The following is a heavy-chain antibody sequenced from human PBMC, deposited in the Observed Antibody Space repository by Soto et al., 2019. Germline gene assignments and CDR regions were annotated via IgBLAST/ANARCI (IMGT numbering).Heavy chain of an antibody. V-gene: IGHV1-18*01. J-gene: IGHJ4*02. CDR2: ISAHNGNT. D-gene: IGHD1-1*01. CDR3: ARGRYGDY. Sequence: QVHLVQSGAEVKKPGASVKVSCKGSGYTFTSYGITWVRQAHGQGLEWMGWISAHNGNTDYAQKLQGRVTVTRDTSTRTAYMELRSLRSDVTAVYYCARGRYGDYWGQGALVTVSS. CDR1: GYTFTSYG.